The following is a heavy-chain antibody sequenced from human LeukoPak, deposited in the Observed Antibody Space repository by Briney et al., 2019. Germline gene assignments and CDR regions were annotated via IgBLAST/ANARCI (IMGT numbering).Heavy chain of an antibody. CDR3: ARFCGSTSWHSGYYYGIDV. J-gene: IGHJ6*02. D-gene: IGHD2-2*01. Sequence: GSLRLSCAASGFTFSSYWMSWVRQPPGKGLEWIGEIYHSGSTNYNPSLESRVTVLVDESKNQFSLDLSSVTAADTAVYYCARFCGSTSWHSGYYYGIDVWGQGTTVTVSS. CDR2: IYHSGST. V-gene: IGHV4-4*02. CDR1: GFTFSSYW.